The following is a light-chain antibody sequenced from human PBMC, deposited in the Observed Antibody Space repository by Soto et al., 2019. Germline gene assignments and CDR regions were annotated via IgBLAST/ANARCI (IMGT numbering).Light chain of an antibody. CDR3: LQHNSYPRT. CDR1: QDISNY. Sequence: DIQMTESPSSLFASVGRRVTITCHASQDISNYLAWFQQKPGKVAKRLIYAAYSLQSGVTSRFSGSGSGTEFTLTISSLQPEDFATYYCLQHNSYPRTVGQGTKVDIK. CDR2: AAY. V-gene: IGKV1-17*03. J-gene: IGKJ1*01.